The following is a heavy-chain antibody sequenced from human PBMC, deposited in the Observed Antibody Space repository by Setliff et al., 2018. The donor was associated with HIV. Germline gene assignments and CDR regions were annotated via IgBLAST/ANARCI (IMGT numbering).Heavy chain of an antibody. CDR2: ISGSGGNT. V-gene: IGHV3-23*01. Sequence: PGGSLSLSCAASGFTFMNYAMSWVRQAPGKGLAWVSTISGSGGNTYYADSVKGRFTISRDNSNNMLFLQMNSLRTEDTAVYYCARAEMATIVAFDIWGQGTMVTVSS. J-gene: IGHJ3*02. CDR3: ARAEMATIVAFDI. D-gene: IGHD5-12*01. CDR1: GFTFMNYA.